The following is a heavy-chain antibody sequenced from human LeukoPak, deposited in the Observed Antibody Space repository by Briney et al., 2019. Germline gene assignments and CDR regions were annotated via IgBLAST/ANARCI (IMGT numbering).Heavy chain of an antibody. Sequence: GGSLRLSCAASGFTFSSYWMSWVRQAPGKGLEWVANIKQDGSEKYYVDSVKGRFTISRDNAKNSLYLQMNSLRAEDTAVYYCARDIVVAAPHFDYWRQGTLVAVSS. D-gene: IGHD2-2*01. J-gene: IGHJ4*02. CDR3: ARDIVVAAPHFDY. V-gene: IGHV3-7*01. CDR2: IKQDGSEK. CDR1: GFTFSSYW.